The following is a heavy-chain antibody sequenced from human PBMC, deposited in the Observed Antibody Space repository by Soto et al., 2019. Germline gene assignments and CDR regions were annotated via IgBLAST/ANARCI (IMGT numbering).Heavy chain of an antibody. D-gene: IGHD3-22*01. V-gene: IGHV3-23*01. Sequence: PGGSLRLSCAASGFTFSSYAMSWVRQAPGKGLEWVSAISGSGGSTYYADSVKGRFTISRDNSKNTLYLQMNSLRAEDTAVYYCARYGTGSNYYDSSEGAFDIWGQGTMVTVSS. CDR3: ARYGTGSNYYDSSEGAFDI. J-gene: IGHJ3*02. CDR1: GFTFSSYA. CDR2: ISGSGGST.